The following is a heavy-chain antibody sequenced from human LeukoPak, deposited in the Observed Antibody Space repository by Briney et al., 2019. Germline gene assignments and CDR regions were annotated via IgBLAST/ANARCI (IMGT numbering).Heavy chain of an antibody. D-gene: IGHD3-3*01. CDR2: IYPGDSDT. CDR1: GYSFTSYW. CDR3: ARQNDFRLDY. J-gene: IGHJ4*02. Sequence: RKSLKISCKGSGYSFTSYWIGWVRQMPGKGLEWMGIIYPGDSDTRYSPSFQGQVTISADKSISTAYLQWSSLKASDTAIYYCARQNDFRLDYWGQGTLVTVSS. V-gene: IGHV5-51*01.